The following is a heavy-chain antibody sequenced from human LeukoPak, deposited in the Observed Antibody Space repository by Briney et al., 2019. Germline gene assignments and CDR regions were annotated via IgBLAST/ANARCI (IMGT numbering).Heavy chain of an antibody. CDR2: IYHSGST. CDR3: ARGKSRGSHMDY. Sequence: PSETLSLTCTVSGYSISSGYYWGWIRQPPGKGLEWIGSIYHSGSTYYNPSLKSRVTISVDTSKNQFSLKLSSVTAADTAVYSCARGKSRGSHMDYWGQGTLVTVSS. D-gene: IGHD1-26*01. CDR1: GYSISSGYY. J-gene: IGHJ4*02. V-gene: IGHV4-38-2*02.